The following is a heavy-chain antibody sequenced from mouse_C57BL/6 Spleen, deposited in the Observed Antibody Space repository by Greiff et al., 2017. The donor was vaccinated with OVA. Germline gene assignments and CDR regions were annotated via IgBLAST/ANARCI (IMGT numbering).Heavy chain of an antibody. CDR3: ARRTLIYSVFDY. Sequence: VQLQQSGAELVRPGTSVKVSCKASGYAFTNYLIEWVKQRPGQGLEWIGVINPGSGGTNYNEKFKGKATLTADKSSSTAYMQLSSLTSEDSAVYFCARRTLIYSVFDYWGQGTTLTVSS. CDR1: GYAFTNYL. V-gene: IGHV1-54*01. D-gene: IGHD2-1*01. J-gene: IGHJ2*01. CDR2: INPGSGGT.